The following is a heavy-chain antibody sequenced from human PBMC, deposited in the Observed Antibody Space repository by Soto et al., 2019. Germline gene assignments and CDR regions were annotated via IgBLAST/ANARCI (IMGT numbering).Heavy chain of an antibody. CDR1: GGTFSSYA. D-gene: IGHD3-3*01. J-gene: IGHJ6*02. Sequence: SVKVSCKASGGTFSSYAISWVRQAPGQGLEWMGEIIPIFGTANYAQKFQGRVTITADESTSTAYMELSSLRSEDTAVYYCARGGLRFLESHGMDVWAQGTTVTVSS. V-gene: IGHV1-69*13. CDR3: ARGGLRFLESHGMDV. CDR2: IIPIFGTA.